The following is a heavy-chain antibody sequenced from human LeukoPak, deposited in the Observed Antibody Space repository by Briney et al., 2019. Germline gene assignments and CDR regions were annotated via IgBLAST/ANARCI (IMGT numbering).Heavy chain of an antibody. Sequence: GGSLRLSCAASGFTFSSYEMNWVRQAPGKGLEWVSYISSSGSTIYYADSVKGRFTITRDNSKNTLYLQMNSLRAEDTAVYYCAKDSPPMVRGVSLDYWGQGTLVTVSS. J-gene: IGHJ4*02. CDR3: AKDSPPMVRGVSLDY. CDR1: GFTFSSYE. V-gene: IGHV3-48*03. D-gene: IGHD3-10*01. CDR2: ISSSGSTI.